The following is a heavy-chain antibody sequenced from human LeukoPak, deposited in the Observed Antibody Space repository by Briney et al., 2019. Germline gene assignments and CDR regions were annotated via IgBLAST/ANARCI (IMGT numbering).Heavy chain of an antibody. CDR2: INPNSGGT. J-gene: IGHJ5*02. CDR3: ARAYYYGSGSYYQRFDP. CDR1: GYTFTGYY. Sequence: ASVKVSCKASGYTFTGYYMHWVRQAPGQGLEWMGWINPNSGGTNYAQKFQGRVTMTRDTSISTAYMELSRLRSDDTAVYYCARAYYYGSGSYYQRFDPWGQGTLVTVSS. V-gene: IGHV1-2*02. D-gene: IGHD3-10*01.